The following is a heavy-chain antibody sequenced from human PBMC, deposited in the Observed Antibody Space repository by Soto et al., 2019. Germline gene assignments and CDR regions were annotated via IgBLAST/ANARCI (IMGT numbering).Heavy chain of an antibody. Sequence: GGSLRLSCAASGVTFSSYAMTWVRQAPGKGLEWVGFIRSKAYGGTTEYAASVKGRFTISRDDSKSIAYLQMNSLKTEDTAVYYCTFSSYDYIWGSPPARGYFQHWGQGTLVTVSS. CDR1: GVTFSSYA. D-gene: IGHD3-16*01. CDR3: TFSSYDYIWGSPPARGYFQH. J-gene: IGHJ1*01. CDR2: IRSKAYGGTT. V-gene: IGHV3-49*04.